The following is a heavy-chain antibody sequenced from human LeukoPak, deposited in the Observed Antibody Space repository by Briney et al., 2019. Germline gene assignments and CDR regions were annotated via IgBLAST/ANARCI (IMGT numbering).Heavy chain of an antibody. Sequence: GGSLRLSCAASGFTFDDYAMHWVRQAPGKGLEWVSGMSWNGGSIGYAGSVKGRFTISRDNAKNALYLQMNSLRAEDTALYYCAKDIGHDYGGNTAAFDIWGPGTTVTASS. V-gene: IGHV3-9*01. CDR1: GFTFDDYA. CDR3: AKDIGHDYGGNTAAFDI. CDR2: MSWNGGSI. D-gene: IGHD4-23*01. J-gene: IGHJ3*02.